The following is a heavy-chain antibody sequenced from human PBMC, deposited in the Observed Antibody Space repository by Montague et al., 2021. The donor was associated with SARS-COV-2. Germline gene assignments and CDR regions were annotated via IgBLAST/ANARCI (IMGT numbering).Heavy chain of an antibody. V-gene: IGHV2-5*02. D-gene: IGHD4-17*01. CDR1: GFSLRTSGVG. Sequence: PALVKPTQTLTLTCSFSGFSLRTSGVGVGWIRQPPGKALEWLAVIYWEDDKRYSPSLKSRLTITKDTSKNQVVLTMTNMDPVDTATYYCVHSYADYLFDYWGQGTLVSVSS. J-gene: IGHJ4*02. CDR3: VHSYADYLFDY. CDR2: IYWEDDK.